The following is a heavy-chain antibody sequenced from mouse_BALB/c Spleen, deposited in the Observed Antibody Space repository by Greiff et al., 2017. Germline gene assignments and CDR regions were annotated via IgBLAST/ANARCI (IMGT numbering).Heavy chain of an antibody. CDR2: IVPENGNT. Sequence: EVKLQESGAELVRPGASVKLSCKASGFNITDYYMHWVKQRPEQGLEWIGWIVPENGNTIYDPKFQGKASITADTSSNTAYLQLSSLTSEDTAVYYCARVGEEPFAYWGQGTLVTVSA. CDR3: ARVGEEPFAY. V-gene: IGHV14-1*02. J-gene: IGHJ3*01. CDR1: GFNITDYY.